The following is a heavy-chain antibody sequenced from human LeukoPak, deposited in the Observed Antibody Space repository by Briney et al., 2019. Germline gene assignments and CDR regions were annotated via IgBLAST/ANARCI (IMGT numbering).Heavy chain of an antibody. CDR2: IYYTGST. CDR1: GGPIITANYH. J-gene: IGHJ5*02. V-gene: IGHV4-39*01. Sequence: SETLSLTYTVSGGPIITANYHWGWIRQPPGKGLEWIGSIYYTGSTYYNPSLKSRVTISVDTPKNQFSLKLSSVTAADTAVYCCARQGPFDPWGQGTLVTVSS. CDR3: ARQGPFDP.